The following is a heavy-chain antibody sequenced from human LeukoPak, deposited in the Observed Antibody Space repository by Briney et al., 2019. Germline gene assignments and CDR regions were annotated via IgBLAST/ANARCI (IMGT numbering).Heavy chain of an antibody. Sequence: GESLKISCTGSGYSFTSYWIGWVRPMPGKGLGWMGIIYPGDSDTKYSPSFQGQVTISADKSISTAYLQWSRLKASDTAMYYCARVGYDYVWGSYRSTQYYFDYWGQGTLVTVSS. CDR3: ARVGYDYVWGSYRSTQYYFDY. CDR2: IYPGDSDT. V-gene: IGHV5-51*01. D-gene: IGHD3-16*02. J-gene: IGHJ4*02. CDR1: GYSFTSYW.